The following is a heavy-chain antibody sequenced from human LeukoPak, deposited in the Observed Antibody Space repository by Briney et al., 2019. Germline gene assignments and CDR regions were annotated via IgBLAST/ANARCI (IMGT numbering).Heavy chain of an antibody. Sequence: PSETLSLTCAVYGGSFSGYYWSWIRQPPGKGLEWIGEINHSGSTNYNPSLKSRVTISVDTSKNQFSLKLSSVTAADTAVYYCARGETYYDYVWGSYRSYNWFDPWGQGTLVTVSS. CDR1: GGSFSGYY. D-gene: IGHD3-16*02. V-gene: IGHV4-34*01. CDR2: INHSGST. J-gene: IGHJ5*02. CDR3: ARGETYYDYVWGSYRSYNWFDP.